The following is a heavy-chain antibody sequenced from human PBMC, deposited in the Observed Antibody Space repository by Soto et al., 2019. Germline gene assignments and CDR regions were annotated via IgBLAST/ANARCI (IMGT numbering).Heavy chain of an antibody. CDR3: ARLPHNSGSFPAIDY. V-gene: IGHV4-39*01. D-gene: IGHD1-26*01. CDR1: GGSISSSSYY. J-gene: IGHJ4*02. Sequence: QLQLQESGPGLVKPSETLSLTCTVSGGSISSSSYYWGWIRQPPGKGLEWIGSIYYSGSTYYNPSLKSRVTISVDTSKNQFSLKLSSVTAADTAVYYCARLPHNSGSFPAIDYWGQGTLVTVSS. CDR2: IYYSGST.